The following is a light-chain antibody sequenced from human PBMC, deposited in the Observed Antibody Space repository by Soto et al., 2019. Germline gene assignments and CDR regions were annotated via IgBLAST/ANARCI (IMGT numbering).Light chain of an antibody. Sequence: PGARATLSCRASQSVDSSFFAWYQQKPGQAPRLLIYGASKRATGTPDRFSGSGSGTDFTLTITRLEPEDFAVYYCQQYVSSVTFGQGTKVEIK. CDR2: GAS. CDR3: QQYVSSVT. CDR1: QSVDSSF. J-gene: IGKJ1*01. V-gene: IGKV3-20*01.